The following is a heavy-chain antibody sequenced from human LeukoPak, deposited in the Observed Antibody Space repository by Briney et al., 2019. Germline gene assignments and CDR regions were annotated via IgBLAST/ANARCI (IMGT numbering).Heavy chain of an antibody. V-gene: IGHV1-18*01. CDR1: GYTFTSYG. D-gene: IGHD3-22*01. CDR2: ISSYNGNT. CDR3: ARDIGQWGYYDSRGHFRDF. Sequence: ASVKVSCKASGYTFTSYGISWVRQAPGQGLEWMGWISSYNGNTKYAQELQGRVTMSTDTSTNTAYMELRSLRSDDTAVYSCARDIGQWGYYDSRGHFRDFWGQGTLVTVSS. J-gene: IGHJ4*02.